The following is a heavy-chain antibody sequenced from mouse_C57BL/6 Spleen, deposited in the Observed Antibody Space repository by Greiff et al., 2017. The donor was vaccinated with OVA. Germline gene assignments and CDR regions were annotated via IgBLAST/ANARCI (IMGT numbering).Heavy chain of an antibody. V-gene: IGHV1-26*01. CDR1: GYTFTDYY. CDR3: ASYDGYYRYFDV. J-gene: IGHJ1*03. Sequence: EVQLQQSGPELVKPGASVKISCKASGYTFTDYYMNWVKQSHGKSLEWIGDINPNNGGTSYKQKFKGKATLTVDKSSSTAYMELRSLTSEDSAVYDCASYDGYYRYFDVWGTGTTVTVSS. CDR2: INPNNGGT. D-gene: IGHD2-3*01.